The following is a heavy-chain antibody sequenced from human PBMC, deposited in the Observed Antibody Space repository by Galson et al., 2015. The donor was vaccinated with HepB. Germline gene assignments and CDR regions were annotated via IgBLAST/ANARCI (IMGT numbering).Heavy chain of an antibody. CDR2: TFYRSKWYN. Sequence: CAISGDSVSSNTGAWNWIRQSPSRGLEWLGRTFYRSKWYNEYAISMRSRLTLNADTSNNQFSLQLSSVTPEDTAVYYCARGVRFFDYWGQGTLATVSS. V-gene: IGHV6-1*01. CDR3: ARGVRFFDY. J-gene: IGHJ4*02. CDR1: GDSVSSNTGA. D-gene: IGHD3-16*02.